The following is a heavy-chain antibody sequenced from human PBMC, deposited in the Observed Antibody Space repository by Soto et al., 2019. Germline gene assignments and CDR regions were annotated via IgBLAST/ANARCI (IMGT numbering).Heavy chain of an antibody. CDR1: GGSISSYY. J-gene: IGHJ1*01. V-gene: IGHV4-59*01. Sequence: QVQLQESGPGLVKPSETLSLTCTVSGGSISSYYWSWIRQPPGKGLEWIGYIYYSGSTNYNPSLKSRVTISVDTSKNRFSLKLSSVTAADTAVYNCARGSGLRAEYFQHWGQGTLVTVSS. CDR3: ARGSGLRAEYFQH. CDR2: IYYSGST.